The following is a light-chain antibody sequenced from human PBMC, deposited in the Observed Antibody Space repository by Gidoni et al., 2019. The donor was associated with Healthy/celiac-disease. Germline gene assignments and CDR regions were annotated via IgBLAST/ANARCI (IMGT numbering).Light chain of an antibody. Sequence: EIVLTQSPGTLSLSPGERATLSCRASQSVSSSYLAWYKQKPGQTPRLLIYGASSRATGIPDRFSGSGSGTDFTLTISRLGPEDFAVYCCQQYGSSITFGQGTRLEIK. J-gene: IGKJ5*01. V-gene: IGKV3-20*01. CDR2: GAS. CDR3: QQYGSSIT. CDR1: QSVSSSY.